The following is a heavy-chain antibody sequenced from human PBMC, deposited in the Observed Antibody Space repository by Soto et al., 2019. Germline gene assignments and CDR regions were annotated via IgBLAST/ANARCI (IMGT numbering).Heavy chain of an antibody. CDR1: GGSFSGYY. V-gene: IGHV4-34*01. D-gene: IGHD3-3*01. CDR2: INHSGST. J-gene: IGHJ3*02. CDR3: ARGGRPLRSASLVFLDI. Sequence: QVQLQQWGAGLLKPSETLSLTCAVYGGSFSGYYWSWIRQPPGKGLEWIGEINHSGSTNYNPSLKSRVTISAATCKNQFSLKLRSVTAADTAVYYCARGGRPLRSASLVFLDIWGQGTMVTVSS.